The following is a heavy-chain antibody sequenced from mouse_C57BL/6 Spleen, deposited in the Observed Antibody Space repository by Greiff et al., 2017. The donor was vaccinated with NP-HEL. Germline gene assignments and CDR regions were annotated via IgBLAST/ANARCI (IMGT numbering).Heavy chain of an antibody. V-gene: IGHV1-64*01. CDR1: GYTFTSYW. CDR2: IHPNSGST. D-gene: IGHD1-1*01. CDR3: ARRDYGSSYAMDY. J-gene: IGHJ4*01. Sequence: VQLQQPGAELVKPGASVKLSCKASGYTFTSYWMHWVKQRPGQGLEWIGMIHPNSGSTNYNEKFQSKATLTVDKSSSTAYMQLSSRTSEDSAVYYCARRDYGSSYAMDYWGQGTSVTVSS.